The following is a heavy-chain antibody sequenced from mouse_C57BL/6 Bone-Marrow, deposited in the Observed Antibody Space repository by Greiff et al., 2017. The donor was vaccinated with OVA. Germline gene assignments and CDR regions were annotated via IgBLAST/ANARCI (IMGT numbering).Heavy chain of an antibody. CDR2: IYPGSGNT. CDR3: ARGHYGNFYFDY. J-gene: IGHJ2*01. CDR1: GYSFTSYY. D-gene: IGHD2-1*01. V-gene: IGHV1-66*01. Sequence: QVQLQQSGPELVKPGASVKISCKASGYSFTSYYIHWVKQRPGQGLEWIGWIYPGSGNTKYNEKFKGKATLTADTSSSTAYMQLSSLTSEDSAVYYCARGHYGNFYFDYWGQGTTLTVSS.